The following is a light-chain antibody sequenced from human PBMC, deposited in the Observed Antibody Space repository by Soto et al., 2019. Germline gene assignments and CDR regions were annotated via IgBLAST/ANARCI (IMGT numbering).Light chain of an antibody. CDR1: QSISSW. CDR2: KAS. CDR3: QQYSNWPLT. J-gene: IGKJ4*01. V-gene: IGKV1-5*03. Sequence: DIQMTQSPSTLSASVGDRVTITCRASQSISSWLAWYQQKPGKAPNLLIYKASSLESGVPSRFSGSGSGTEFTLTISSLHSEDFAVYYCQQYSNWPLTFGGGTKVEIK.